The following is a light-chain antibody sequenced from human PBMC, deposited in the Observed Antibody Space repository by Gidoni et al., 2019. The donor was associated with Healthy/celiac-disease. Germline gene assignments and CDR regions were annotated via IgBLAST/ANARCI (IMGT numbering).Light chain of an antibody. CDR3: QQYNSYQWT. CDR1: QSISSW. CDR2: KGS. J-gene: IGKJ1*01. Sequence: DIQMTQSPSTLSASVGDRVTITCRASQSISSWLAWYQQKPGKAPKLLIYKGSSLESGVPPRFSGSGSGTEFTLTISSLQPDDFATYYCQQYNSYQWTFGQGTKVEIK. V-gene: IGKV1-5*03.